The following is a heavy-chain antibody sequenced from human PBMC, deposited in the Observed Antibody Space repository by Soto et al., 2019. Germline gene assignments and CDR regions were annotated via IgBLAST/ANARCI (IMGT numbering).Heavy chain of an antibody. V-gene: IGHV1-69*12. CDR2: INPIFGTA. Sequence: QVQLVQSGAEVKKPGSSVKVSCKASGGTFSTYPISWVRQAPGQGLEWMGGINPIFGTANYAQKLQGRVTITADESMTTAYMQLSSLRSDDTAVYYCARLRASNYEAYQHWGQGTLVTVSS. J-gene: IGHJ1*01. CDR3: ARLRASNYEAYQH. CDR1: GGTFSTYP. D-gene: IGHD4-4*01.